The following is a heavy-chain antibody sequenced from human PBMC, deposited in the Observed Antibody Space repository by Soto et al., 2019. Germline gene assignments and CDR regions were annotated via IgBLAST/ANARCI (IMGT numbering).Heavy chain of an antibody. CDR1: GGSFSGYY. Sequence: PSETLSLTCAVYGGSFSGYYWSWIRQPPGKGLEWIGEINHSGSTNYNPSLKSRVTISVDTSKNQFSLKLSSVTAADTAVYYCAREAAGFWSLNYSYGMDVWGQGTTVTVYS. CDR3: AREAAGFWSLNYSYGMDV. D-gene: IGHD3-3*01. CDR2: INHSGST. J-gene: IGHJ6*02. V-gene: IGHV4-34*01.